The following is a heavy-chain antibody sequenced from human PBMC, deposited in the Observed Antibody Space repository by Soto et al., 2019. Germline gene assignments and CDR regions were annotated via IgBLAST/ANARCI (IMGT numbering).Heavy chain of an antibody. J-gene: IGHJ4*02. CDR2: IYYSGST. CDR1: GGSISSGDYY. V-gene: IGHV4-30-4*01. Sequence: QVQLQESGPGLVKPSQTLSLTCTVSGGSISSGDYYWSWIRQPPGKGLEWIGYIYYSGSTYYNPSLKSRVTISVDTSKNQFSLKLSSVTAADTAVYYCARGEIMTTVTVALDYWGQGTLVTVSS. D-gene: IGHD4-17*01. CDR3: ARGEIMTTVTVALDY.